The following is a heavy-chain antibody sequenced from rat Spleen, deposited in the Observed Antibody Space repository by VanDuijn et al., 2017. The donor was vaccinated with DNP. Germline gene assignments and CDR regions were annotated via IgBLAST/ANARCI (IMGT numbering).Heavy chain of an antibody. D-gene: IGHD1-9*01. V-gene: IGHV5-17*01. CDR3: LLHKGRSSSFSMDA. CDR2: IIYDGSNT. CDR1: GFTFSDYA. J-gene: IGHJ4*01. Sequence: EVQLVESGGGLVQPGNSLKLSCAASGFTFSDYAMAWVPQSPKKGLEWVATIIYDGSNTYYRDSVKGRFTISRDNAILTLYLKMDSLRSEDTATYHCLLHKGRSSSFSMDAWGQGTSVTVSS.